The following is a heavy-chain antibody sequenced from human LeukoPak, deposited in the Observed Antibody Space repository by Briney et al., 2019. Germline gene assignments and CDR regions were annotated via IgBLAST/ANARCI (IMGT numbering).Heavy chain of an antibody. CDR2: ISSSSSYI. D-gene: IGHD3-9*01. J-gene: IGHJ4*02. CDR3: ARAVRYFDWLPDY. CDR1: GGSISSSS. Sequence: PSETLSLTCTVSGGSISSSSYYWGWIRQPPGKGLEWVSSISSSSSYIYYADSVKGRFTISRDNAKNSLYLQMNSLRAEDTAVYYCARAVRYFDWLPDYWGQGTLVTVSS. V-gene: IGHV3-21*01.